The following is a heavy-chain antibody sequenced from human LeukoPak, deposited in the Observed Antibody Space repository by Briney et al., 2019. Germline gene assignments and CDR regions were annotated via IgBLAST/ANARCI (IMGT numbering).Heavy chain of an antibody. CDR1: GLTFSNYA. Sequence: GGSLRLSCAASGLTFSNYAMSWVRQAPGKGLEWVSTLTGSGGSTYYADSVKGRFTISRDNSKNTLYLQMNSLRAEDTAVYYCAKRTYYSDSSSYRAFDYWGQGTLVTVSS. V-gene: IGHV3-23*01. D-gene: IGHD3-22*01. CDR2: LTGSGGST. J-gene: IGHJ4*02. CDR3: AKRTYYSDSSSYRAFDY.